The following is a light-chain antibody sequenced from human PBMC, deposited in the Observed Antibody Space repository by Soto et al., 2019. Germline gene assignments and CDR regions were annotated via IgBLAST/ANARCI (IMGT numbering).Light chain of an antibody. V-gene: IGKV1-39*01. CDR1: QDISDV. CDR3: QQSYSSPPT. CDR2: AAS. Sequence: DIQMTQSPSALSASVGDRVTITCQASQDISDVLNWYQQQPGKAPKLLIFAASSLQSGVPSRFSGSRSGPDFTLTISSLQPEDFATYYCQQSYSSPPTFGQGTKVDIK. J-gene: IGKJ1*01.